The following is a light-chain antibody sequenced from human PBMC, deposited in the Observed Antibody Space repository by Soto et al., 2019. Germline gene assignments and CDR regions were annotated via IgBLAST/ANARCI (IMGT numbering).Light chain of an antibody. V-gene: IGKV1-33*01. CDR2: DAS. CDR1: QDINKN. Sequence: DIQITQSPCSLSASVGDRVTITCQASQDINKNLIWYQQKPGKAPKLLIYDASDLETGVPSRFSGSGSGTGFTFTISSLQPEDFATYYCQQYNSGAFGQGTKVDIK. CDR3: QQYNSGA. J-gene: IGKJ1*01.